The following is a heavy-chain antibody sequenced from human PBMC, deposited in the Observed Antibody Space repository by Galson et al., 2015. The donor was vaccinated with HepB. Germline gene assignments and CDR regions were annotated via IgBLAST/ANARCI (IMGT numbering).Heavy chain of an antibody. CDR3: AKVKAVVVPAAGMPLENWFDP. D-gene: IGHD2-2*01. Sequence: SLRLSCAASGFTFSSYAMSWVRQAPGKGLEWVSAISGSGGSTYYADSVKGRFTISRDNSKNTLYLQMNSLRAEDTAVYYCAKVKAVVVPAAGMPLENWFDPWGQGTLVTVSS. CDR1: GFTFSSYA. V-gene: IGHV3-23*01. CDR2: ISGSGGST. J-gene: IGHJ5*02.